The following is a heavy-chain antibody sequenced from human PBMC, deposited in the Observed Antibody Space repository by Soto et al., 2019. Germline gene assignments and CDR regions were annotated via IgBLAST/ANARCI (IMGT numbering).Heavy chain of an antibody. Sequence: PSETLSLTCTVSGGSISSGGYYWSWIRQHPGKGLEWIGYIYYSGSTYYNPSLKSRVTISVDTSKNQFSLKLSSVTAADTAVYYCARVTYHYDSSGPGGWFDPWGQGTLVTVSS. CDR2: IYYSGST. CDR1: GGSISSGGYY. J-gene: IGHJ5*02. CDR3: ARVTYHYDSSGPGGWFDP. V-gene: IGHV4-31*03. D-gene: IGHD3-22*01.